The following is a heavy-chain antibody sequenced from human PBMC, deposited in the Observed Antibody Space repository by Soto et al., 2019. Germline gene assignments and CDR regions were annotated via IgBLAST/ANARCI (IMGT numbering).Heavy chain of an antibody. D-gene: IGHD2-2*01. Sequence: LTCTFSGFSLSTSGAGVGWIRQPPGKALEWLALIYWDDDKRYSPSLKSRLTITKDTSKNQVVLTMTNMDPVDTATYYCARTLVVPAAMQVSDYWGQGTLVTGSS. V-gene: IGHV2-5*02. CDR2: IYWDDDK. CDR3: ARTLVVPAAMQVSDY. J-gene: IGHJ4*02. CDR1: GFSLSTSGAG.